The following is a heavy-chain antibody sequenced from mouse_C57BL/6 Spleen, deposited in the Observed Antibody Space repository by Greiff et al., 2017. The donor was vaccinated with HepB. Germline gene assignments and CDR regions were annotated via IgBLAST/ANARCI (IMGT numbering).Heavy chain of an antibody. CDR2: IRSKSNNYAK. V-gene: IGHV10-1*01. Sequence: EVHLVESGGGLVQPKGSLKLSCAASGFSFNTYAMNWVRQAPGKGLEWVARIRSKSNNYAKYYADSVKDRFTISRDDSDSMLYLQMNNFKTEDAAMYYCVRQTDVWFAYWGQGTLVTVSA. CDR1: GFSFNTYA. J-gene: IGHJ3*01. CDR3: VRQTDVWFAY.